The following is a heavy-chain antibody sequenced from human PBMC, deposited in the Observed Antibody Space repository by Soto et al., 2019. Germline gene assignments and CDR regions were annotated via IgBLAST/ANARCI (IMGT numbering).Heavy chain of an antibody. D-gene: IGHD6-19*01. CDR3: ARDSVAGTSSYYYGMDV. V-gene: IGHV3-74*01. CDR2: MNSDGSGT. Sequence: GGSLRLFCAASGFTFRRYWMHWVRQAPGKGCVCVLRMNSDGSGTSYADSVKGRFTISRDNAKNTLYLQMNSLRAEDTAVYYCARDSVAGTSSYYYGMDVWGQGTTVTVSS. J-gene: IGHJ6*02. CDR1: GFTFRRYW.